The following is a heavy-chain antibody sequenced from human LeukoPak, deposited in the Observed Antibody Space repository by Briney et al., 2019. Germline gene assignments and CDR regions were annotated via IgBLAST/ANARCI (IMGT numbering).Heavy chain of an antibody. D-gene: IGHD6-13*01. CDR3: ARAEIAAAGTGGAHFDY. CDR1: GYTFTSYY. V-gene: IGHV1-46*01. Sequence: ASVKVSCKASGYTFTSYYMHWVRQAPGQGLEWMGIINPSGGSTSYAQKFQGRVTMTRDTSTSTVYMELSSLRSEDTAVYYCARAEIAAAGTGGAHFDYWGQGTLVIVSS. J-gene: IGHJ4*02. CDR2: INPSGGST.